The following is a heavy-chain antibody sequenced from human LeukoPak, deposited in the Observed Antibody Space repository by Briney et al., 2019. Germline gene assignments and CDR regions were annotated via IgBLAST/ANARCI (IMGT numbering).Heavy chain of an antibody. J-gene: IGHJ4*02. D-gene: IGHD3-10*01. V-gene: IGHV3-23*01. CDR1: GFTFSSYA. CDR2: ISGSGGST. CDR3: AKSVPITMVRGVISYFDY. Sequence: PGGSLRLSCAASGFTFSSYAMSWVRQAPGKGLEWVSAISGSGGSTYYADSVKGRFTISRGNSKNTLYLQMNSLRAEDTAVYYCAKSVPITMVRGVISYFDYWGQGTLVTVSS.